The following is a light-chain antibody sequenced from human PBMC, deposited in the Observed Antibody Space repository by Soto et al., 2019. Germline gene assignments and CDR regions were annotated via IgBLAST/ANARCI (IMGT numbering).Light chain of an antibody. CDR2: AAY. V-gene: IGKV1-27*01. CDR3: QTYNTARPT. J-gene: IGKJ5*01. CDR1: QAISNS. Sequence: DIQMTQSPSSLSASMGDRVAIFCRASQAISNSVAWYQQKPGKPPQLLIYAAYNLQSGVPSRFSGSGSGTDFTLTISSLQPEDVAIYYCQTYNTARPTCGQGTRLGIK.